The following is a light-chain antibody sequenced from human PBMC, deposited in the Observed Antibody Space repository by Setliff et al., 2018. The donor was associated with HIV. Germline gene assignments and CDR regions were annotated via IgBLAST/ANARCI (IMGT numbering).Light chain of an antibody. CDR3: QQYFSTPLT. Sequence: DIVMTQSPGSLTVSLGERATINCNSSRTVLYSSRNKNYLAWYQHKVGQPPKLLISWASTRESGVPDRFSGSGSGTDFTLSITNVQAGDVAIYYCQQYFSTPLTVGGGTKVDIK. CDR1: RTVLYSSRNKNY. J-gene: IGKJ4*01. CDR2: WAS. V-gene: IGKV4-1*01.